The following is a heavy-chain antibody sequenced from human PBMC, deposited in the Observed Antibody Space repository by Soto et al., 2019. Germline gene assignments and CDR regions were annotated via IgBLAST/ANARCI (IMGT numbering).Heavy chain of an antibody. Sequence: QVQLQESGPGLVKPSETLSLTCTVSGDSISSYYWSWIRQPPGKGLEWIGYIYYSGITNYNPSLKSRVTLSVDTSKNQFSLQLSSVTAADTAVYYCARTPGYSSGSNWFDPWGQGTLVTVSS. D-gene: IGHD6-19*01. J-gene: IGHJ5*02. V-gene: IGHV4-59*01. CDR2: IYYSGIT. CDR3: ARTPGYSSGSNWFDP. CDR1: GDSISSYY.